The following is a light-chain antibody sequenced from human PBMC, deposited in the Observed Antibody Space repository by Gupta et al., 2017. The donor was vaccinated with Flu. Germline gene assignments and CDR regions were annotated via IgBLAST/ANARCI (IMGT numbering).Light chain of an antibody. Sequence: SHDLTQPPAVSVSPGQTASLSCSGATLGDKYVSWYRQRAGQSPLLVIYQDYRRPLGIPERLSGSNSGNAATLTIAGTQAMDEADYYCQTWDNGTWVFGGGTKLTVL. J-gene: IGLJ3*02. CDR1: TLGDKY. V-gene: IGLV3-1*01. CDR3: QTWDNGTWV. CDR2: QDY.